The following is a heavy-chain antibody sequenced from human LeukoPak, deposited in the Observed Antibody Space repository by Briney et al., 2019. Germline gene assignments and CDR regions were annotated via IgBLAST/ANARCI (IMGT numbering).Heavy chain of an antibody. D-gene: IGHD3-22*01. CDR3: ARVADYYDSSGYDY. CDR1: GYTFTGYY. Sequence: ASVKVSCKASGYTFTGYYMHWVRQAPGQGLEWMGWINPNSGGTNYAQKFQGRLTMTRDTSISTAYMELSRLRSDDTAVYYCARVADYYDSSGYDYLGQGTLVTVSS. V-gene: IGHV1-2*02. CDR2: INPNSGGT. J-gene: IGHJ4*02.